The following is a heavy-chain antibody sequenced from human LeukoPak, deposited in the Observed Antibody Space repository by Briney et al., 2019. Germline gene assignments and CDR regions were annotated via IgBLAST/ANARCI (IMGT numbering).Heavy chain of an antibody. V-gene: IGHV3-21*01. Sequence: GGSLRLSCAASGFTFSSYSMNWVRQAPGKGLEWVSSISSSSSYIYYADSVKGRFTISRDNAKNSLYLQMNSLRAEDTAVYYCARALYYYGSGSLYGMDVGGQGTTVTVSS. D-gene: IGHD3-10*01. J-gene: IGHJ6*02. CDR1: GFTFSSYS. CDR3: ARALYYYGSGSLYGMDV. CDR2: ISSSSSYI.